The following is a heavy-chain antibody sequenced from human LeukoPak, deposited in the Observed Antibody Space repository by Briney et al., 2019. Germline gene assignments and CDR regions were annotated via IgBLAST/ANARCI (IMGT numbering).Heavy chain of an antibody. Sequence: GGPLRLSCAASRFTFSSYSMNWVRQAPGKGLEWVAFTRYDGSNKYYADSVKGRFTISRDNSKNTLYLKMNSRRAEDTAVDYCAKGHGWEASYYYYYMDVWGKGTTVTISS. V-gene: IGHV3-30*02. J-gene: IGHJ6*03. CDR3: AKGHGWEASYYYYYMDV. CDR1: RFTFSSYS. D-gene: IGHD1-26*01. CDR2: TRYDGSNK.